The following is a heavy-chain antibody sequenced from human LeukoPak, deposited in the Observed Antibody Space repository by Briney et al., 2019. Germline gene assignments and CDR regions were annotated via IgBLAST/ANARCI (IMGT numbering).Heavy chain of an antibody. D-gene: IGHD3-9*01. V-gene: IGHV3-23*01. J-gene: IGHJ4*02. CDR1: GFIFSNYA. Sequence: PGGSLRLSCAASGFIFSNYAMSWVRQAPGKGLEWVSAITGSGDSTYYADSVKGRFTISRDNSKNTLYLQVNSLRAEDTAVYYCAKWGDYDILTGYYDSDYWGQGTLVTVSS. CDR2: ITGSGDST. CDR3: AKWGDYDILTGYYDSDY.